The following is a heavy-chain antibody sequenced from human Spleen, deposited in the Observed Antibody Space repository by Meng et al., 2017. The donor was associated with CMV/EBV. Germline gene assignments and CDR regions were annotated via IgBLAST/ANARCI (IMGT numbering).Heavy chain of an antibody. CDR3: ARDPHRYCSSTSCPPYYYGMDV. J-gene: IGHJ6*02. Sequence: SVKVSCKASGGTFSSYAISWVRQAPGQGLEWMGGIIPIFGTANYAQKFQGRVTITTDESTSTAYMELSSLRSEDTAVYYCARDPHRYCSSTSCPPYYYGMDVWGQGTMVTVSS. CDR2: IIPIFGTA. V-gene: IGHV1-69*05. CDR1: GGTFSSYA. D-gene: IGHD2-2*01.